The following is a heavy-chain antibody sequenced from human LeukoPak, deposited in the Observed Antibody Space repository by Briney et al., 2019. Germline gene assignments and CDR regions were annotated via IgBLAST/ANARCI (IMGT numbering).Heavy chain of an antibody. CDR2: IYYSGST. V-gene: IGHV4-59*01. CDR1: GGSISSYY. J-gene: IGHJ4*02. Sequence: SETLSLTCTVSGGSISSYYWSWIRQPPGKGLEWIGYIYYSGSTNYNPSLKSRVTISVDTSKNQFSLKLSSVAAADTAVYYCARENSSGHDYWGQGTLVTVSS. CDR3: ARENSSGHDY. D-gene: IGHD6-19*01.